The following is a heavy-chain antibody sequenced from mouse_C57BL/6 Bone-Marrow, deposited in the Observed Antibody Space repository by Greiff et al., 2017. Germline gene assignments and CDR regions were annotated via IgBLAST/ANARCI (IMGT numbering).Heavy chain of an antibody. D-gene: IGHD1-1*02. CDR1: GFTFSSYG. CDR3: ARRGVAPFDY. CDR2: ISSGGSYT. V-gene: IGHV5-6*02. J-gene: IGHJ2*01. Sequence: DVMLVESGGDLVKPGGSLKLSCAASGFTFSSYGMSWVRQTPDKRLEWVATISSGGSYTYYPDSGKGRFTISRDKAKNTLYLQMSSLKSEDTAMYYCARRGVAPFDYWGQGTTLTVSS.